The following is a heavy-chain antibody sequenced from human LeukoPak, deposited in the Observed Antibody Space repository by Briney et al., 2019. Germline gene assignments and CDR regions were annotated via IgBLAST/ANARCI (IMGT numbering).Heavy chain of an antibody. CDR3: ARGDYGDYYGY. CDR2: IYYSGST. V-gene: IGHV4-39*07. Sequence: PSETLSLTCTVSGGSISSSSYYWGWIRQPPGKGLEWIGSIYYSGSTYYNPSLKSRVTISVDTSKNQFSLKLSSVTAADTAVYYCARGDYGDYYGYWGQGTLVTVSS. CDR1: GGSISSSSYY. D-gene: IGHD4-17*01. J-gene: IGHJ4*02.